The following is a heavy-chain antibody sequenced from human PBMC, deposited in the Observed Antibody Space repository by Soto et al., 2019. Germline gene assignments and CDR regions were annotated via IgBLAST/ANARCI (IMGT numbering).Heavy chain of an antibody. CDR2: VYVTGTT. CDR3: ARDGEYTSGWYSFDS. V-gene: IGHV4-4*07. J-gene: IGHJ5*01. Sequence: PSETLSLTCTVSGAPISDYYWSWIRQPAGQALEWIGRVYVTGTTYFNPSLKSRVTMSVDTSNNQVSLKLSSVTAAGSAIYYCARDGEYTSGWYSFDSWGPGTLVTVSS. D-gene: IGHD6-19*01. CDR1: GAPISDYY.